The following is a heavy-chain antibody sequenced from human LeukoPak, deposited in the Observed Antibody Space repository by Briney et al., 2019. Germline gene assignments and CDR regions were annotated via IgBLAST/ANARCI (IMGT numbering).Heavy chain of an antibody. Sequence: PGGSLRLSCAASGFTFRTYSMNWVRQAPGMGLEWVSSISSSGDYIYTADSVKGRFTISRDNAKNSLYVQMNSLRAEDTAVYFCARTDDFWSGPFDYWGQGTLVTVSS. CDR3: ARTDDFWSGPFDY. D-gene: IGHD3-3*01. CDR2: ISSSGDYI. CDR1: GFTFRTYS. J-gene: IGHJ4*02. V-gene: IGHV3-21*01.